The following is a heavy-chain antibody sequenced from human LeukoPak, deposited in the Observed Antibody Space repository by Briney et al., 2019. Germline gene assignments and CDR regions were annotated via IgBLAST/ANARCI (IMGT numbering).Heavy chain of an antibody. CDR3: ARSSIRFVRFLEWYPFDP. Sequence: ASVKVSCKASGYTFTSYYMHWVRHAPGQGLEWMGIINPSGGSTSYAQKFQGRVTVTRDMSTSTVYMELSSMRSEDTAVYYCARSSIRFVRFLEWYPFDPWGQGTLVTVSS. CDR2: INPSGGST. V-gene: IGHV1-46*01. D-gene: IGHD3-3*01. CDR1: GYTFTSYY. J-gene: IGHJ5*02.